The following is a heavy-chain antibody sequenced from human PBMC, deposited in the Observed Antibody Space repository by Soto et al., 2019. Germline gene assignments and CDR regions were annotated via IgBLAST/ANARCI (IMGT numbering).Heavy chain of an antibody. Sequence: QVQLVQSGAEVKKPGASVKVSCKASGYTFTSYGISWVRQAPGQGLEWMGWISAYNGNTNYAQKLQGRVTMTTDTTTSRDYMELRSVRSDHTAVYFCAGDQVDDGGSFDYWGQGTLVTVSS. J-gene: IGHJ4*02. D-gene: IGHD3-16*01. CDR3: AGDQVDDGGSFDY. CDR1: GYTFTSYG. CDR2: ISAYNGNT. V-gene: IGHV1-18*01.